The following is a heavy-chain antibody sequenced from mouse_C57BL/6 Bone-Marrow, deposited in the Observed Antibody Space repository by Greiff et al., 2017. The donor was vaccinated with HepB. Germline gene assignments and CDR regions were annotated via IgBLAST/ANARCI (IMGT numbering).Heavy chain of an antibody. D-gene: IGHD2-2*01. CDR1: GYTFTSYD. CDR3: ARWGVWLRRGWYFDV. J-gene: IGHJ1*03. Sequence: VKLMESGPELVKPGASVKLSCKASGYTFTSYDINWVKQRPGQGLEWIGWIYPRDGSTKYNEKFKGKATLTVDTSSSTAYMELHSLTSEDSAVYFCARWGVWLRRGWYFDVWGTGTTVTVSS. V-gene: IGHV1-85*01. CDR2: IYPRDGST.